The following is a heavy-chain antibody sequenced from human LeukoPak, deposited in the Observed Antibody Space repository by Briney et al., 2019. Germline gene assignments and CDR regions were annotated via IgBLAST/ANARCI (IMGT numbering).Heavy chain of an antibody. Sequence: GGSLRLSCAASGFTFSSFGMHWVRQAPGKGLEWVAVIWFDGTNKYYADSVKGRFTISRDNSKKTLYLQMNSLRAEDMAVYYCAKDQYDILTGTTYYFDYWGQRTLVTVSS. D-gene: IGHD3-9*01. CDR2: IWFDGTNK. J-gene: IGHJ4*02. CDR3: AKDQYDILTGTTYYFDY. CDR1: GFTFSSFG. V-gene: IGHV3-33*06.